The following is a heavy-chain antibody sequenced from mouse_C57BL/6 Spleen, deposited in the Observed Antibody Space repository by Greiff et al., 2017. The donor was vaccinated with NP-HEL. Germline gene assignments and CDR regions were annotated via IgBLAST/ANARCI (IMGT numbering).Heavy chain of an antibody. CDR1: GYTFTDYY. CDR3: ARYYYGSSTGYFDV. CDR2: INPYNGGT. J-gene: IGHJ1*03. D-gene: IGHD1-1*01. Sequence: EVQLQQSGPVLVKPGASVKMSCKASGYTFTDYYMNWVKQSPGKSLEWIGVINPYNGGTSYNQKFKGKATLTVYKSSSTAYMELNSLTSEDSAVYDCARYYYGSSTGYFDVWGTGTTVTVSS. V-gene: IGHV1-19*01.